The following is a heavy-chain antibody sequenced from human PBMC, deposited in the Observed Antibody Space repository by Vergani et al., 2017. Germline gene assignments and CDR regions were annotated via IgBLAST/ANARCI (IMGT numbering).Heavy chain of an antibody. CDR3: ARVQGVDSWYGEFDY. Sequence: EVQLVESGGGLVKPGGSLRLSCAASGFTFSSYSMNWVRQAPGKGLEWVSSISSSSSYIYYADSVKGRFTISRDNAKNSLYLQMNSLRAEDTAVYYCARVQGVDSWYGEFDYWGQGTLVTVSS. V-gene: IGHV3-21*01. J-gene: IGHJ4*02. CDR1: GFTFSSYS. CDR2: ISSSSSYI. D-gene: IGHD6-13*01.